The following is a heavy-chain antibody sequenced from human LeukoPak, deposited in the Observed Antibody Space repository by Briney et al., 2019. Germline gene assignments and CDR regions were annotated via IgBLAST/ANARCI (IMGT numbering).Heavy chain of an antibody. Sequence: SETLSLTCTVSGGSISSSSYYWGWIRQPPGKGLEWIGSIYYSGSTYSNPSLKSRVTISVDTSKNQFSLRLSTVTAADTSVYSCAIHSWALSSSSPGDYYYYYGMEGWGQGATVTLSS. D-gene: IGHD6-6*01. J-gene: IGHJ6*02. V-gene: IGHV4-39*01. CDR2: IYYSGST. CDR3: AIHSWALSSSSPGDYYYYYGMEG. CDR1: GGSISSSSYY.